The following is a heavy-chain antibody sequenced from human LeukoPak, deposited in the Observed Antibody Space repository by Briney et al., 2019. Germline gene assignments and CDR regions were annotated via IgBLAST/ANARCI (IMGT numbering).Heavy chain of an antibody. J-gene: IGHJ4*02. CDR3: ARGHDYGDSFDY. CDR1: GGSFSGYY. CDR2: INHSGST. D-gene: IGHD4-17*01. Sequence: SETLSLTCAVYGGSFSGYYWSWIRQPPGEGLEWIGEINHSGSTNYNPSLKSRVTISVDTSKNQFSLKLSSVTAADTAVYYCARGHDYGDSFDYWGQGTLVTVSS. V-gene: IGHV4-34*01.